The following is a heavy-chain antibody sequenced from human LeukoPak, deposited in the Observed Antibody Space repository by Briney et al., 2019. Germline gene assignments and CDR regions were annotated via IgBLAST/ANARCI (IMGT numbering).Heavy chain of an antibody. CDR3: ARDLSTIFGVGPRPFDY. CDR2: ISAYNGNT. J-gene: IGHJ4*02. Sequence: GASVKVSCKASGYTFTSYGISWVRQAPGQGLEWMGWISAYNGNTNYAQELQGRVTMTTDTSTSTAYMELRSLRSDDTAVYYCARDLSTIFGVGPRPFDYWGQGTLVTVSS. CDR1: GYTFTSYG. V-gene: IGHV1-18*01. D-gene: IGHD3-3*01.